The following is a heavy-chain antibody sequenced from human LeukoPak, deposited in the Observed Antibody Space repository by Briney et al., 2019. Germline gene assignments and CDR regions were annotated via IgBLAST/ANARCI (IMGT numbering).Heavy chain of an antibody. D-gene: IGHD1-1*01. V-gene: IGHV1-69*01. CDR2: IIPIFGTA. CDR3: ARDGGGTVMFDY. J-gene: IGHJ4*02. CDR1: GGPFSSYA. Sequence: GASVQFSYKAAGGPFSSYAISWGRPAPGQGLEWMGGIIPIFGTANYAQKFQGRVTITADESTSTAYMELSSLRSEDTAVYYCARDGGGTVMFDYWGQGTLVTVSS.